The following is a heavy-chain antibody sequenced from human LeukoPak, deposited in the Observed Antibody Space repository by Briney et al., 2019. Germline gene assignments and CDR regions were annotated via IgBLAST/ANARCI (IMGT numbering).Heavy chain of an antibody. CDR2: IYPGDSDT. J-gene: IGHJ4*02. CDR1: GYSFTNYW. D-gene: IGHD3-22*01. Sequence: GESLKISCKSSGYSFTNYWIGWGRQMPGKGLEWMGTIYPGDSDTRYRPSFQGQVTISADKSISTAYLQWSSLKASDTAKYYCARLGVEAYDSSGYYYFDYWGQGALVTVSS. V-gene: IGHV5-51*01. CDR3: ARLGVEAYDSSGYYYFDY.